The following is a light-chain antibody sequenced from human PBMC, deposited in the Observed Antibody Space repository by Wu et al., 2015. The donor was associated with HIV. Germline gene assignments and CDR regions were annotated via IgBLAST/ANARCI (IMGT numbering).Light chain of an antibody. J-gene: IGKJ1*01. Sequence: EIVLTQSPATVSLSPGERATLSCRASQSVSSHLAWYQQKPGQAPRLLIYGASSRATGIPDRFSGSGSGTDFTLTISRLEPEDFAVYYCQQYGSSGAFGQGTKVEIK. CDR3: QQYGSSGA. CDR2: GAS. CDR1: QSVSSH. V-gene: IGKV3-20*01.